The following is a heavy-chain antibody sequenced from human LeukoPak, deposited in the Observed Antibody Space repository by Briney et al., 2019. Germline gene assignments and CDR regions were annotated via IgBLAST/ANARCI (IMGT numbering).Heavy chain of an antibody. CDR2: INAYDGNT. V-gene: IGHV1-18*01. J-gene: IGHJ4*02. CDR1: GYTFTSYG. Sequence: SVKVSCKASGYTFTSYGIAWVRQVPGQGLEWMGWINAYDGNTKHAQTLQGRVTMTTDTSTSTAYMELRSLRSDDTAVYYCARVPPLRYYFDHWGQGTLVTVSS. D-gene: IGHD3-16*01. CDR3: ARVPPLRYYFDH.